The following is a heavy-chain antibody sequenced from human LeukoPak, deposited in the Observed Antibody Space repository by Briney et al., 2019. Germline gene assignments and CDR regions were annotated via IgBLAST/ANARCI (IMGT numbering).Heavy chain of an antibody. CDR3: AKLAKYFYGSETYYFFEH. Sequence: GGSLRLSCAASGFTFSSYGMHWVRQAPGKGLEWVAFIRYDGSYKYYADSVKGRFTISRDKSKNTLYLQMNTLRAEDTAVYYCAKLAKYFYGSETYYFFEHWGQGTPVTASS. J-gene: IGHJ4*02. D-gene: IGHD3-10*01. V-gene: IGHV3-30*02. CDR1: GFTFSSYG. CDR2: IRYDGSYK.